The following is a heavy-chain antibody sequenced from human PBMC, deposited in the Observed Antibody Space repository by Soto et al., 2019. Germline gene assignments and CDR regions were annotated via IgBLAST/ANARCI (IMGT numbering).Heavy chain of an antibody. V-gene: IGHV3-33*01. Sequence: QVQLVESGGGVVQPGRSLRLSCAASGFTFSSYGMHWVRQAPGKGLEWVAVIWYHGSNKYYADSVKGRFTISRDNSKNTLYLQMTGMRAEDTAGYYCARDRDPGQWLTTNYFDYWGQGTLVTVSS. CDR1: GFTFSSYG. D-gene: IGHD6-19*01. J-gene: IGHJ4*02. CDR3: ARDRDPGQWLTTNYFDY. CDR2: IWYHGSNK.